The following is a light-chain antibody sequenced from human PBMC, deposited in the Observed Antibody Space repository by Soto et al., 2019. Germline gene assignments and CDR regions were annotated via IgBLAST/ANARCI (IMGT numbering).Light chain of an antibody. CDR3: QQYSSSPYT. V-gene: IGKV3-20*01. Sequence: EILLTQSPGTLSLSPGERATLSCRASQSVSSNQLTWYQQKPGQAPRLLIYGTFNRPTGIPDRFSGSGSGTDFTLPISRLEPEDFAVYYCQQYSSSPYTFGQGTKLDIK. CDR1: QSVSSNQ. CDR2: GTF. J-gene: IGKJ2*01.